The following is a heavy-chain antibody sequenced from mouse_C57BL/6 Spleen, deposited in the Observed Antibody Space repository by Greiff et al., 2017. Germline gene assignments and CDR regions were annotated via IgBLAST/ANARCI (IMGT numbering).Heavy chain of an antibody. D-gene: IGHD1-1*01. CDR3: ARGGSSYDYAMDY. Sequence: VQLQQSGPELVKPGASVKISCKASGYTFTDYYMNWVKQSHGKSLEWIGDINPNNGGTSYNQKFKGKATLTVDKSSSTAYMELRSLTSEDSAVYYCARGGSSYDYAMDYWGQGTSVTVSS. J-gene: IGHJ4*01. CDR1: GYTFTDYY. V-gene: IGHV1-26*01. CDR2: INPNNGGT.